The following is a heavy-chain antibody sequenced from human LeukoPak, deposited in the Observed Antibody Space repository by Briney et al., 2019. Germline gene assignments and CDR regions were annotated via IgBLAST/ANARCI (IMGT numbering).Heavy chain of an antibody. CDR1: GLTFDDYG. D-gene: IGHD3-10*01. CDR3: ASGKYYYGSGVDY. J-gene: IGHJ4*02. Sequence: GGSLRLSCAASGLTFDDYGLSWVRQDPGKGREWVSCNNWNGRSTDYADSMKGRLTISRANVKNTLYLQMNSLRAEDTALYYCASGKYYYGSGVDYWGQGTLVTVSS. CDR2: NNWNGRST. V-gene: IGHV3-20*04.